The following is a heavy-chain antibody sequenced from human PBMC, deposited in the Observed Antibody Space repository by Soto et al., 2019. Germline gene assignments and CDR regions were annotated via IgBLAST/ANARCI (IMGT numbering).Heavy chain of an antibody. D-gene: IGHD3-10*01. J-gene: IGHJ4*02. V-gene: IGHV3-73*01. CDR1: GFTFSGSA. CDR3: TASPYYYGSGSYYLLNY. Sequence: GGSLRLSCAASGFTFSGSAMHWVRQASGKGLEWVGRIRSKANSYATAYAASVKGRFTISRDDSKNTAYLQMNSLKTEDTAVYYCTASPYYYGSGSYYLLNYWGQGTLVTVSS. CDR2: IRSKANSYAT.